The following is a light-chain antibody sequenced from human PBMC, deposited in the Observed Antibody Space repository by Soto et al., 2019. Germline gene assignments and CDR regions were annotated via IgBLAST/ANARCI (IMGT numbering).Light chain of an antibody. CDR2: EGT. CDR1: NNL. J-gene: IGLJ1*01. Sequence: QSAPTQPASVSGSPGQSITISCTGTNNLVSWYQQHPGKAPKVVIYEGTKRPSSVSNRFSGSKSGNTASLTISGLQAEDEAEYYCSSYTNINTRACVFGTGTKLTVL. CDR3: SSYTNINTRACV. V-gene: IGLV2-14*02.